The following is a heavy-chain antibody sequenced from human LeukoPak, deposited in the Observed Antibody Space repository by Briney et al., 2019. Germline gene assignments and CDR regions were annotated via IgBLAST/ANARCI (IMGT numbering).Heavy chain of an antibody. CDR3: AGAWT. CDR2: ISGDGRFI. V-gene: IGHV3-23*01. CDR1: GFTFRRYH. D-gene: IGHD3/OR15-3a*01. Sequence: GGSLRLSCIASGFTFRRYHKSWLRQAPGKGLEWVSDISGDGRFIYYADSVKGRFTVSRDNFRNMIYLQMNSLRVEDTATYFCAGAWTWGQGTLVTVSS. J-gene: IGHJ4*02.